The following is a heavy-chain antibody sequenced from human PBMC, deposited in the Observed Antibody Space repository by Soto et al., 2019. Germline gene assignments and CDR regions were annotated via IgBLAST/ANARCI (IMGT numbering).Heavy chain of an antibody. D-gene: IGHD2-15*01. V-gene: IGHV1-3*01. CDR2: INAGNGNT. CDR1: GYTFTSYA. J-gene: IGHJ6*02. Sequence: ASVKVSCKASGYTFTSYAMHWVRQAPGQRLEWMGWINAGNGNTKYSQKFQGRVTITRDTSASTAYMELSSLRSEDTAVYYCASSYCSFGSCYDYYYGMDVWGQTTTVTVSS. CDR3: ASSYCSFGSCYDYYYGMDV.